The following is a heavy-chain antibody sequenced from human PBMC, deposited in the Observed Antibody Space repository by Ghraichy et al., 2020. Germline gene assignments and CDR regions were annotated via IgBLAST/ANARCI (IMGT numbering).Heavy chain of an antibody. CDR3: ARVLASSSGWFPYYFDY. Sequence: SETLSLTCAVSGGSISSSNWWSWVRQPPGKGLEWIGEIYHSGSTNYNPSLKSRVTISVDKSKNQFSLKLSSVTAADTAVYYCARVLASSSGWFPYYFDYWGQGTLVTVSS. J-gene: IGHJ4*02. D-gene: IGHD6-19*01. CDR1: GGSISSSNW. CDR2: IYHSGST. V-gene: IGHV4-4*02.